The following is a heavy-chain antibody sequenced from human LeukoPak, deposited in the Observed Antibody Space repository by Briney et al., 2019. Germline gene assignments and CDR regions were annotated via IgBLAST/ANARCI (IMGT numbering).Heavy chain of an antibody. CDR3: ARAVSYYDFWSGLNWLDP. CDR1: GYTFTSYG. CDR2: ISAYNGNT. V-gene: IGHV1-18*01. D-gene: IGHD3-3*01. J-gene: IGHJ5*02. Sequence: ASVKVSCKASGYTFTSYGISWVRQAPGQGLEWMGWISAYNGNTNYAQKLQGRVTMTTDTSTSTAYMELRSLRSDDTAVYYCARAVSYYDFWSGLNWLDPWGQGTLVTVSS.